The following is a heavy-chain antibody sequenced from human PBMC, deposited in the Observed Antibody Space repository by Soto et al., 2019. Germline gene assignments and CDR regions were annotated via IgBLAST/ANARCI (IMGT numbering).Heavy chain of an antibody. CDR1: GGSISSYY. D-gene: IGHD6-13*01. V-gene: IGHV4-59*08. Sequence: SETLSLTCTVSGGSISSYYWSWIRQPPGKGLEWIGYIYYSGSTNYNPSLKSRVTISVDTSKNQFSLKLSSVTAADTAVYYCARHKGIAAAGYYYMDVWGKGTTVTVSS. J-gene: IGHJ6*03. CDR2: IYYSGST. CDR3: ARHKGIAAAGYYYMDV.